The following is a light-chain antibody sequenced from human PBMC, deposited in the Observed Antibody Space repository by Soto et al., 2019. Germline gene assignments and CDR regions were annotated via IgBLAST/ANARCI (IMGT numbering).Light chain of an antibody. Sequence: DIQMTQSPSTLSASVGDRVTITCRGGQSMSVWLAWYQQKPGKAPKLLIYKASSLESGVPSRFSGSGSGTEFTLTISGLQPDDFATYFCQQYNFYPWTFGQGTKVEIK. V-gene: IGKV1-5*03. J-gene: IGKJ1*01. CDR2: KAS. CDR3: QQYNFYPWT. CDR1: QSMSVW.